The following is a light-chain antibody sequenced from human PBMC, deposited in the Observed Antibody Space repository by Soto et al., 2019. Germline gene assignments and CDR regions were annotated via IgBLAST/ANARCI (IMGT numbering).Light chain of an antibody. CDR2: WGS. CDR3: NQALQSAT. J-gene: IGKJ1*01. CDR1: QSLLHSNGHNS. Sequence: DIVVTQSPLSLPVTPGEPASISCRSSQSLLHSNGHNSLDWYLQKPGQSPQLLIYWGSYRASGVPSRFCGSGSGTDFTLKISRVEAEDVAVYYCNQALQSATFGQAPMVEIK. V-gene: IGKV2-28*01.